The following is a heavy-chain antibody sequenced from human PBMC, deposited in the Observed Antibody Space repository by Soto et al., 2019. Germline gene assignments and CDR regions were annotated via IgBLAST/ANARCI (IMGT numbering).Heavy chain of an antibody. CDR2: ISYDGSNK. V-gene: IGHV3-30*18. J-gene: IGHJ4*02. Sequence: GGLVLSCSASGFTFSSYGMHWVRQAPGKGLEWVAVISYDGSNKYYADSVKGRFTISRDNSKNTLNLQMNSLRAEDAAVYYCAKDLDTAMVGPVDYWGQGTLVTVYS. D-gene: IGHD5-18*01. CDR3: AKDLDTAMVGPVDY. CDR1: GFTFSSYG.